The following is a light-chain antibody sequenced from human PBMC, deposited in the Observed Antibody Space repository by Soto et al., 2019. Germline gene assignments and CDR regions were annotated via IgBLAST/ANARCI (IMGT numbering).Light chain of an antibody. Sequence: QRASVAGSPGQSFTISCTGTSSDVGGYNYVSWYQQHPGKAPKLIIYHVRDRPSGSSSRFSGSKSGNTASLTISGLQAEDEADYYCSSYTSSSTSAFGTGPTFTVL. J-gene: IGLJ1*01. CDR1: SSDVGGYNY. CDR2: HVR. V-gene: IGLV2-14*01. CDR3: SSYTSSSTSA.